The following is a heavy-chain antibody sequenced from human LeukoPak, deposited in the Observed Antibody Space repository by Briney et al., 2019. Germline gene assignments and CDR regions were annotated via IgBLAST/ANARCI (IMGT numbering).Heavy chain of an antibody. CDR3: ARELRYFDRFHHYYYMDV. J-gene: IGHJ6*03. CDR1: GGSISSGSYY. Sequence: SETLSLTCTVSGGSISSGSYYWSWIRQPAGKGLEWIGRIYTSGSTNYNPSLKSRVTISVDTSKNQFSLKLSSVTAADTAVYYCARELRYFDRFHHYYYMDVWGKGTTVTISS. CDR2: IYTSGST. D-gene: IGHD3-9*01. V-gene: IGHV4-61*02.